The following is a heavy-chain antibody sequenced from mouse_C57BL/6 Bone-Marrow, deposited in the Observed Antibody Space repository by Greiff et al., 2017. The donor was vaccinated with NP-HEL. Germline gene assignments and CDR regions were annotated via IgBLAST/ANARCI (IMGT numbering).Heavy chain of an antibody. CDR2: IYPGSGNT. Sequence: VQLQQSGAELVRPGASVKLSCKASGYTFTDYYINWVKQRPGQGLEWIARIYPGSGNTYYNEKFKGKATLTAEKSSSTAYMQLSSLTSEDSAVYFCARWGYDYDGYYFDYWGQGTTLTVSS. J-gene: IGHJ2*01. CDR3: ARWGYDYDGYYFDY. V-gene: IGHV1-76*01. CDR1: GYTFTDYY. D-gene: IGHD2-4*01.